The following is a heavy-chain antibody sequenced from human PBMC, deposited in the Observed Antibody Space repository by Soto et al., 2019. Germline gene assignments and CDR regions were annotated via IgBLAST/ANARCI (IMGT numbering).Heavy chain of an antibody. Sequence: EVQLLESGGGLVQPGGSLRLSCAASGFTFSSYVMSWVRQAPGKGLEWVSAISGSGGSTYYADSVKGRFTISRDNSKNTLYLQMNSLRAEDTVRYYCATDERERGPEYSSSFFDYWGQGTLGAVSS. CDR3: ATDERERGPEYSSSFFDY. D-gene: IGHD6-6*01. V-gene: IGHV3-23*01. CDR2: ISGSGGST. J-gene: IGHJ4*02. CDR1: GFTFSSYV.